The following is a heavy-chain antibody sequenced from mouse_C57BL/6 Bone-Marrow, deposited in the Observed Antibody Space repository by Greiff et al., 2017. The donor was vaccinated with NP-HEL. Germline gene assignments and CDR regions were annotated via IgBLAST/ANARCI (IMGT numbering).Heavy chain of an antibody. J-gene: IGHJ1*03. CDR1: GFNIKDDY. CDR3: TSITTVVNWYCDV. CDR2: IDPENGDT. V-gene: IGHV14-4*01. D-gene: IGHD1-1*01. Sequence: VQLQQSGAELVRPGASVKLSCTASGFNIKDDYMHWVKQRPEQGLEWIGWIDPENGDTEYASKFQGKATITADTSSNTAYLQLSSLTSEDTAVYYCTSITTVVNWYCDVWGTGTTVTVSS.